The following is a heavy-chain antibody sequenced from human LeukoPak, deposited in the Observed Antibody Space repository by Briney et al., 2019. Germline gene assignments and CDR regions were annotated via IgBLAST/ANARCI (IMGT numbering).Heavy chain of an antibody. J-gene: IGHJ4*02. V-gene: IGHV3-7*01. CDR3: ARDGSSGWYGDFDY. CDR1: GFTFSIYW. D-gene: IGHD6-19*01. CDR2: IKQDGSEK. Sequence: GGSLRLSCAASGFTFSIYWMSWVRQAPGKGLEWVANIKQDGSEKYYVDSVKGRFTISRDNAKNSLYLRMNSLRAEDTAVYYCARDGSSGWYGDFDYWGQGTLVTVSS.